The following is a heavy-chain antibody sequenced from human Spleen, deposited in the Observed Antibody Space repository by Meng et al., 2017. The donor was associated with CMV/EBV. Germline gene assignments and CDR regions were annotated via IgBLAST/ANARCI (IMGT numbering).Heavy chain of an antibody. V-gene: IGHV3-20*03. CDR1: GFTFDDYV. J-gene: IGHJ4*02. D-gene: IGHD2-2*01. CDR3: ARSTSSTYYPYYFDY. CDR2: INWNGGYT. Sequence: GFTFDDYVMNWVRQAPGKGLEWVSGINWNGGYTYYADSVKGRFTISRDNAKNSLYLQMNSLRAEDTALYYCARSTSSTYYPYYFDYWGQGTLVTVSS.